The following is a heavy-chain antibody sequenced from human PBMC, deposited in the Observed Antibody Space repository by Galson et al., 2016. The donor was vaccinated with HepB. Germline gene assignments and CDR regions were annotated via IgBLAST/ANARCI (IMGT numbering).Heavy chain of an antibody. D-gene: IGHD6-19*01. J-gene: IGHJ3*02. CDR3: VRTVNSGWDGDAFDI. V-gene: IGHV4-59*08. CDR2: IYYSGST. CDR1: SNSISSYY. Sequence: SETLSLTCTVSSNSISSYYWSWIRQPPGKGLEWIGYIYYSGSTNYDTSPKSRVTISVDTSKNQFSLKLSSVTAADTAVYSCVRTVNSGWDGDAFDIWGQGTMVTVSS.